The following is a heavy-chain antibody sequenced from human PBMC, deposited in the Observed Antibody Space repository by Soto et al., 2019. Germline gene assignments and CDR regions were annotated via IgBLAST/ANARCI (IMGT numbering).Heavy chain of an antibody. D-gene: IGHD3-10*01. CDR1: GGSISSGGYY. J-gene: IGHJ3*02. CDR2: IYYSGST. CDR3: ARLYGSGSYYNVPDAFDI. Sequence: QVQLQESGPGLVKPSQTLSLTCTVSGGSISSGGYYWSWIRQHPGKGLEWIGYIYYSGSTYYNPSLKSRVTITVDTSKNQFSLKLSSVTAADTAVYYCARLYGSGSYYNVPDAFDIWGQGTMVTVSS. V-gene: IGHV4-31*03.